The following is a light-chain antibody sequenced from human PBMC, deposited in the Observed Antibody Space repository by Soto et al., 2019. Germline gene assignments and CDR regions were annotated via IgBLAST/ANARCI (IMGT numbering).Light chain of an antibody. CDR1: NSSIGNNY. Sequence: QSVLTQPPSVSAAPGQKVTISCSGSNSSIGNNYVSWYQQLPGTAPKLLIYDNNKRPSGIPDRFSGSKSGTSATLGITGLQTWDEADYYCGTWDSSLSAHVVFGGGTKLTVL. CDR2: DNN. V-gene: IGLV1-51*01. CDR3: GTWDSSLSAHVV. J-gene: IGLJ2*01.